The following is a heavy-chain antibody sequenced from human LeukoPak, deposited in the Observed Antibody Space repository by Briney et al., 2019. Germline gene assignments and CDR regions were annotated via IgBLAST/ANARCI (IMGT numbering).Heavy chain of an antibody. V-gene: IGHV1-69*05. CDR3: ARRAYYYDSSGYHHNWFDP. CDR1: GGTFSSYA. Sequence: SVKVSCKASGGTFSSYAISWVRQAPGQGLEWMGRIIPLFGTANYAQKFQGRVTITTDESTGTAYMELSSLRSEDTAVYYCARRAYYYDSSGYHHNWFDPWGQGTLVTVSS. J-gene: IGHJ5*02. D-gene: IGHD3-22*01. CDR2: IIPLFGTA.